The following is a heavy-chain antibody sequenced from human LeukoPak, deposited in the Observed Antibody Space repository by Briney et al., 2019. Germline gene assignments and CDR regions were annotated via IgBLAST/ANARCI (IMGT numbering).Heavy chain of an antibody. J-gene: IGHJ3*02. D-gene: IGHD2-8*01. CDR1: GFTFSSYS. CDR3: ARATNGRFDI. V-gene: IGHV3-21*01. CDR2: ISISTSYI. Sequence: GGSLRLSCAASGFTFSSYSMNWVRQAPGKGLEWVSFISISTSYISYADSVKGRFTISRDNAKSSLWLQMNSLRAEDTAVYYCARATNGRFDIWGQGTMVTVSS.